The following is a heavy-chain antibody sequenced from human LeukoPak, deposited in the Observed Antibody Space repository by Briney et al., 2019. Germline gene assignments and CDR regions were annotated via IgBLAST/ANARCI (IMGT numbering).Heavy chain of an antibody. J-gene: IGHJ1*01. CDR1: GYTFTSYA. CDR2: INAGNGNT. V-gene: IGHV1-3*01. D-gene: IGHD6-19*01. CDR3: ARVRGRGSGWGAEYFQH. Sequence: ASVKVSCKASGYTFTSYAMHWVRQAPGQRLEWMGWINAGNGNTKYSQKFQGRVTITRDTSASTAYMELSSLRSEDTAVYYCARVRGRGSGWGAEYFQHWGQGTLVTVSS.